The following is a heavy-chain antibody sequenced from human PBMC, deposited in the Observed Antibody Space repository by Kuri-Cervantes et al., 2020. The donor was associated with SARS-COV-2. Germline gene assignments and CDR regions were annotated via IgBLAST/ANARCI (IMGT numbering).Heavy chain of an antibody. J-gene: IGHJ4*02. CDR3: ARDGGVGEAKEDY. CDR1: GGSISSGDYY. Sequence: SETLSLTCTVSGGSISSGDYYWSWIRQPPGKGLEWIGYIYYSGSTYYSPSLKSRVTISVDTSKNQFSLKLSSVTAADTAVYYCARDGGVGEAKEDYWGQGTLVTVSS. CDR2: IYYSGST. D-gene: IGHD3-10*01. V-gene: IGHV4-30-4*08.